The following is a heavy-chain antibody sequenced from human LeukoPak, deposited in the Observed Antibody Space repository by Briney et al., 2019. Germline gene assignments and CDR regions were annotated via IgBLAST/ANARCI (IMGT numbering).Heavy chain of an antibody. CDR1: GYTFTGYY. V-gene: IGHV1-2*02. J-gene: IGHJ6*02. CDR3: AREPGSYYDSSGYYYYYGMDV. CDR2: INPNSGGT. D-gene: IGHD3-22*01. Sequence: ASVKVSCTASGYTFTGYYMHWVRQAPGQGLEWMGWINPNSGGTNYAQKFQGRVTMTRDTSISTAYMELSRLRSDDTAVYYCAREPGSYYDSSGYYYYYGMDVWGQGTTVTVSS.